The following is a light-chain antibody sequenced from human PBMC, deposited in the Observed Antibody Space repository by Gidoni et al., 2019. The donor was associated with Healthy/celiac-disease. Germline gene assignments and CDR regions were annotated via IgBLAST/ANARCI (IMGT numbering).Light chain of an antibody. V-gene: IGKV3-11*01. CDR2: DAS. Sequence: EIVFTQSPATLSLSPGERDTLSCRASQSVSSYLAWYQQKPGQAPRLLIYDASTRATGIPARFSGSGSGTDFTLNISSLEAEDVAVYYCQQRRNWLTFGGGTKVEIK. J-gene: IGKJ4*01. CDR3: QQRRNWLT. CDR1: QSVSSY.